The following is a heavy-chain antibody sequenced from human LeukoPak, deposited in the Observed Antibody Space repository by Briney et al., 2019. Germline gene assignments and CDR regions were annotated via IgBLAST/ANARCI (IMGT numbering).Heavy chain of an antibody. J-gene: IGHJ4*02. CDR3: ARDLGSYSTSYRFDS. Sequence: SQTLSLTCASSGDSVSSNSAAWSWIRQSPSRGLEGRGRTYYKSKWFNDYAVSVKSRITINPDTSENQFSLQLNSVTPEDTAVYYCARDLGSYSTSYRFDSWGQGTLVTVSS. D-gene: IGHD6-6*01. CDR1: GDSVSSNSAA. CDR2: TYYKSKWFN. V-gene: IGHV6-1*01.